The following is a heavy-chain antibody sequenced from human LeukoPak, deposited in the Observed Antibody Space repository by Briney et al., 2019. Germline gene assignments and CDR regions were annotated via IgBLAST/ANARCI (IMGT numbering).Heavy chain of an antibody. Sequence: GGSLRLSCAASGFTFSTFSMNWVRQTPGKGLEWVSAISGSGSDVYYADSVKGRFTISRDNPKRSLYLQMNSLRAEDTAVYYCARRTFPNDAFDVWGQGTVVTVSS. D-gene: IGHD1-7*01. V-gene: IGHV3-21*01. CDR1: GFTFSTFS. CDR3: ARRTFPNDAFDV. J-gene: IGHJ3*01. CDR2: ISGSGSDV.